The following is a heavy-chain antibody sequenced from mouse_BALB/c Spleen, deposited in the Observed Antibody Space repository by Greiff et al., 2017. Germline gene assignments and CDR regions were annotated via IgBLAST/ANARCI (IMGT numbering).Heavy chain of an antibody. J-gene: IGHJ4*01. V-gene: IGHV1-4*01. D-gene: IGHD1-1*01. CDR2: INPSSGYT. CDR1: GYTFTSYT. CDR3: ANYYGSPPCDMDY. Sequence: QVQLQQSGAELARPGASVKMSCKASGYTFTSYTMHWVKLRPGQGLVWIGYINPSSGYTNYNQKFKDKATLTADKSSSTAYMQLRILTSEDSAVYYCANYYGSPPCDMDYWGQGTTVTVSS.